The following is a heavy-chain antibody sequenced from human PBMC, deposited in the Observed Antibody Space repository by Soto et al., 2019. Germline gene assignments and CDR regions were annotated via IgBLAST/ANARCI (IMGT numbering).Heavy chain of an antibody. D-gene: IGHD2-2*02. CDR1: GYTFTGYY. CDR3: ARSYTGAAFDI. J-gene: IGHJ3*02. CDR2: INPNSGGT. Sequence: APVKVSCKASGYTFTGYYMHWRRQEPGQGLEWMGWINPNSGGTNYAQKFQGRVTMTRDTSISTAYMELSRLRSDDTAVYYCARSYTGAAFDIWGQGTMGTVSS. V-gene: IGHV1-2*02.